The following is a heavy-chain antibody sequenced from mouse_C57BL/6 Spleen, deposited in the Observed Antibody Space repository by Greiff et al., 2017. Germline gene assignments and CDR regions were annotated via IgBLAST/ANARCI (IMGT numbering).Heavy chain of an antibody. D-gene: IGHD3-2*02. Sequence: QVQLQQPGAELVQPGASVKMSCKASGYTFTSYWITWVKQRPGQGLEWIGYIYPGSGSTNYNEKFKSKSILTVDTSSSTAYMQLSSLTSEDSAVYYCARAGTAQATDYAMDYWGQGTSVTVSS. V-gene: IGHV1-55*01. CDR1: GYTFTSYW. CDR2: IYPGSGST. CDR3: ARAGTAQATDYAMDY. J-gene: IGHJ4*01.